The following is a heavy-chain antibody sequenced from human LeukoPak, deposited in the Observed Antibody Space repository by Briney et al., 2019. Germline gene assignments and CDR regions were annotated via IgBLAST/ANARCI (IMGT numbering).Heavy chain of an antibody. Sequence: GGSLRLSRAASGFTFSNYWMHWVRQAPGKGLVWVSRINSDGSTINYVESVKGRFTISRDNDKNTLFLQMNSLRAEDTALYFCASEMGGRWGHGTLVTVSS. D-gene: IGHD2-15*01. J-gene: IGHJ4*01. CDR2: INSDGSTI. CDR1: GFTFSNYW. V-gene: IGHV3-74*01. CDR3: ASEMGGR.